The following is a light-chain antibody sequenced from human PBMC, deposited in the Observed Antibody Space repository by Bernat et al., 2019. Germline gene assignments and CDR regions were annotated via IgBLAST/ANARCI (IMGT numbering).Light chain of an antibody. J-gene: IGLJ2*01. CDR2: HAS. V-gene: IGLV1-47*02. CDR1: YSNIGNNY. Sequence: QSVLTQPPSASGTPGQRVTISCSGSYSNIGNNYVYWYQQLPGTAPKVPISHASQRAPGVPDRFSGSKSGTSASLAISGLRSDDEATYYCASWDDSLTSEVFGGGTKLTVL. CDR3: ASWDDSLTSEV.